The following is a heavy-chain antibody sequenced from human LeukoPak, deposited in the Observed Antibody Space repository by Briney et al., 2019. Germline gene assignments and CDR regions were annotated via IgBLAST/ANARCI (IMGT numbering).Heavy chain of an antibody. J-gene: IGHJ6*03. CDR3: ARHQGGDGYNYYYYMDV. V-gene: IGHV4-39*01. CDR1: GGSISSSSYY. D-gene: IGHD5-24*01. CDR2: IYYSGST. Sequence: SETLSLTCTVSGGSISSSSYYWGWIRQPPGKGLEWIGSIYYSGSTYYKPSLRSRDTISVDTSKSQFSLKLSSVTAADTAVYYCARHQGGDGYNYYYYMDVWGKGTTVTVSS.